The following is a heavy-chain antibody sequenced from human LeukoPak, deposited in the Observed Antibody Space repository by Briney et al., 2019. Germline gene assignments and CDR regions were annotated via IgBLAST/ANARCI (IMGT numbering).Heavy chain of an antibody. CDR3: ATSKYSGSY. D-gene: IGHD1-26*01. Sequence: GGSLRLSCAASGFTFSSYAMSWVRQAPGKGLEWVTAISGSGGRIYYGASVKGRFTISRDNPKNTLNLQMNSLRAEDTAVYYCATSKYSGSYWGQGTLVTVSS. CDR1: GFTFSSYA. J-gene: IGHJ4*02. CDR2: ISGSGGRI. V-gene: IGHV3-23*01.